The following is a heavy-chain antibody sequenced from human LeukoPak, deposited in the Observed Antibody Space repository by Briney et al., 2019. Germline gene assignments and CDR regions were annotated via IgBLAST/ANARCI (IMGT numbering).Heavy chain of an antibody. CDR1: GGSISSYY. J-gene: IGHJ3*02. Sequence: PSETLSLTCTVSGGSISSYYWSWIRQPPGKGLEWIGYIYYSGSTNYNPSLKSRVTISVDTSKNQFSLELSSVTAADTAVYYCARAPGILNDAFDIWGQGTMVTVSS. CDR2: IYYSGST. V-gene: IGHV4-59*01. CDR3: ARAPGILNDAFDI. D-gene: IGHD3-10*01.